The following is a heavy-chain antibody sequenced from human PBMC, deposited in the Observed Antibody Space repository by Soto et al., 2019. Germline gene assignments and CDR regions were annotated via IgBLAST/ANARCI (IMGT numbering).Heavy chain of an antibody. D-gene: IGHD3-10*01. CDR1: GGTFSSYA. J-gene: IGHJ6*02. Sequence: ASVKVSCKASGGTFSSYAISWVRQAPGQGLEWMGGIIPIFGTANYAQKFQGRVTITADESTSTAYMELSSLRSEDTAVYYCACTELRGVIIIFYYGMDVWGQGTTVTVSS. CDR3: ACTELRGVIIIFYYGMDV. V-gene: IGHV1-69*13. CDR2: IIPIFGTA.